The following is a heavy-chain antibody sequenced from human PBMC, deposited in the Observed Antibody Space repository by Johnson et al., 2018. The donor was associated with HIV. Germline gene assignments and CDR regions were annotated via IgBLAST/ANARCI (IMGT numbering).Heavy chain of an antibody. D-gene: IGHD3-3*01. V-gene: IGHV3-66*01. CDR3: ARDGYHNFWSGYYRDDAFDI. J-gene: IGHJ3*02. Sequence: VQLVESGGGLVQPGGSLRLSCAASGFTVSSNYVSWVRQAPGKGLEWVSVIYSGGSTYYADSVKGRFTISRDISKNTLDLQMNSLRAEDTAVYYCARDGYHNFWSGYYRDDAFDIWGQGTMVTVSS. CDR2: IYSGGST. CDR1: GFTVSSNY.